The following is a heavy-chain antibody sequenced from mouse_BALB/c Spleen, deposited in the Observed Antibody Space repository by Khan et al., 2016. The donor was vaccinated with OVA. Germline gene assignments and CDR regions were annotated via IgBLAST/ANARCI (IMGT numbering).Heavy chain of an antibody. Sequence: EVQLQESGGDLVKPGGSLKLSCAASGFTFSTYAMSWVRQTPDKRLEWVATISTGGDYIYYPDSVKGRFTISRDNAKNTLYLQMSSLRSEDTAMYYCARHNYGPCAYWGQGTLVTVSA. CDR3: ARHNYGPCAY. V-gene: IGHV5-6*01. D-gene: IGHD1-1*01. CDR2: ISTGGDYI. CDR1: GFTFSTYA. J-gene: IGHJ3*01.